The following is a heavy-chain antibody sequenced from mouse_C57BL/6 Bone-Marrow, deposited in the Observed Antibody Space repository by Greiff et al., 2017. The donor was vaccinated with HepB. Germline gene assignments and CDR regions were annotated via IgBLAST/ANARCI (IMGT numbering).Heavy chain of an antibody. Sequence: EVQVVESGGGLVQPGGSLKLSCAASGFTFSDYYMYWVRQTPEKRLEWVAYISNGGGSTYYPDTVKGRFTISRDNAKNTLYLQMSRLKSEDTAMYYCARQDRGRFAYWGQGTLVTVSA. J-gene: IGHJ3*01. CDR1: GFTFSDYY. V-gene: IGHV5-12*01. CDR3: ARQDRGRFAY. CDR2: ISNGGGST. D-gene: IGHD3-1*01.